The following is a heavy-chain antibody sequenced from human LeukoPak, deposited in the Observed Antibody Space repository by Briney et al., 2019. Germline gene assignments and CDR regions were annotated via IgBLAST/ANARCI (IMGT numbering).Heavy chain of an antibody. CDR2: IIPIFGTA. Sequence: ASVKVSCKASGGTFSSYAISWVRQAPGQGLEWMGGIIPIFGTANYAQKFQGRVTITADESTSTAYMELSSLRSEDTAVYYCARGSNYYDSSGYPPFDYWGQGTPVTVSS. V-gene: IGHV1-69*13. CDR1: GGTFSSYA. D-gene: IGHD3-22*01. J-gene: IGHJ4*02. CDR3: ARGSNYYDSSGYPPFDY.